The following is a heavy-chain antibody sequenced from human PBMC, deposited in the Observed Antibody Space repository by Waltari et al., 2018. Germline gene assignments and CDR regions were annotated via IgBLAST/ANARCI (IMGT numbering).Heavy chain of an antibody. CDR1: GSPLSTYV. J-gene: IGHJ4*02. CDR2: ISSSSSTI. D-gene: IGHD6-6*01. Sequence: EVQLVESGGGLVQPGGSLRLSGSAPGSPLSTYVMDWVRQAPGKGLEGVSYISSSSSTINYADSVKGRFTISRDNAKNSLYLQINTLRAEDTAVYYCVRGGAARPDYWGQGALVTVS. CDR3: VRGGAARPDY. V-gene: IGHV3-48*04.